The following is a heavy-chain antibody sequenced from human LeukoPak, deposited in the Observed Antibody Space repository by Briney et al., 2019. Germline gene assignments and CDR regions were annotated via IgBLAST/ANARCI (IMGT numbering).Heavy chain of an antibody. CDR1: GGSINNYY. CDR2: ISYSGCT. D-gene: IGHD5-24*01. J-gene: IGHJ1*01. Sequence: PSETLSLTCTVSGGSINNYYWNWIRQPPGKGLEWIGYISYSGCTNYNPSLKSRVTISVDTSKNQFSLRLTSVTATDTAVYYCARDAWSAYGHNYFQHRGQGTLLTVSS. CDR3: ARDAWSAYGHNYFQH. V-gene: IGHV4-59*01.